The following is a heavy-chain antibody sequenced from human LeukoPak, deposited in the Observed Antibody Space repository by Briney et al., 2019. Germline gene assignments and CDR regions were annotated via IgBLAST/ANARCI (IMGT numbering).Heavy chain of an antibody. V-gene: IGHV1-8*01. CDR1: GYTFTSYD. CDR2: MNPNSGNT. J-gene: IGHJ4*02. CDR3: ARATRIQGQQLAH. D-gene: IGHD6-13*01. Sequence: GASVRVSCKASGYTFTSYDINWVRQATGQGLEWMGWMNPNSGNTGYAQKFQGRVTMTRNTSISTAYMELSSLRSEDTAVYYCARATRIQGQQLAHWGQGTLVTVSS.